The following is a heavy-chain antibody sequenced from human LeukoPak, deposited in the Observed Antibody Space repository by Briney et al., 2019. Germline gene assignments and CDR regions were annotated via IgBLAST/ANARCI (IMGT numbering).Heavy chain of an antibody. D-gene: IGHD3-9*01. Sequence: SETLSLTCTVSGGSISSYYWSWIRQPPGKGLEWIGYIYYSGSTNYNPSLKSRVTISVDTSKNQFSLKLSSVTAADTAVYYCARHATYYDILTGYYIGWFDPWGQGTLVTVSS. CDR1: GGSISSYY. CDR2: IYYSGST. J-gene: IGHJ5*02. V-gene: IGHV4-59*01. CDR3: ARHATYYDILTGYYIGWFDP.